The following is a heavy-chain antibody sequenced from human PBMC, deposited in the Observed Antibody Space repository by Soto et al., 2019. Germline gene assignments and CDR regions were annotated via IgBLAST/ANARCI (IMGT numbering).Heavy chain of an antibody. CDR3: AKDGPRYSGYGPLGY. Sequence: PGVSLRLSCVASGFTFSSYAMSWVRQAPGKGLEWVSAISGSGGSTYYADSVKGRFTISRDNSKNTLYLQMNSLRAEETAVYYCAKDGPRYSGYGPLGYWGQGTLVTVSX. CDR1: GFTFSSYA. V-gene: IGHV3-23*01. D-gene: IGHD5-12*01. CDR2: ISGSGGST. J-gene: IGHJ4*02.